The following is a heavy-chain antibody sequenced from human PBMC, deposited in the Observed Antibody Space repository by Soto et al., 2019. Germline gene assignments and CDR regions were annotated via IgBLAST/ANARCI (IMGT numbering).Heavy chain of an antibody. CDR1: GFTVSISH. CDR2: INDSGDRT. D-gene: IGHD3-22*01. CDR3: AKDRGSSSGPCYFDY. J-gene: IGHJ4*02. V-gene: IGHV3-23*01. Sequence: PGGSLRLSCTTSGFTVSISHMSWVRQAPGKGLEWVSGINDSGDRTLYADSVKGRVTMSRDNSKNTLYLQMNSLRAEDTAFYYCAKDRGSSSGPCYFDYWGQGILVTVSS.